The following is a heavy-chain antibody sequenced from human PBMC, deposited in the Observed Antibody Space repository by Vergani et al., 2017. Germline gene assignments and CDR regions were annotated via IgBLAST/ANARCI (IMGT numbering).Heavy chain of an antibody. V-gene: IGHV5-51*01. D-gene: IGHD3-22*01. CDR2: IHPADSDT. Sequence: EVQLVQSGAEVKKPGESLNISCQISGYSCTNYWIGWVRQMPGKGLEWMGIIHPADSDTRYSPSFHGQVTISVDKSISTAYLQRSSLRASDSAMYYCARLYGRDSSGSKYFDYWGQGTLVTVSS. J-gene: IGHJ4*02. CDR1: GYSCTNYW. CDR3: ARLYGRDSSGSKYFDY.